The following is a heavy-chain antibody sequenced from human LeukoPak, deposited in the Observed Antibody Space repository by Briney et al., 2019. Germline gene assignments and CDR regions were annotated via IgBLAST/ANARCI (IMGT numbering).Heavy chain of an antibody. J-gene: IGHJ5*02. CDR2: IYYSGST. V-gene: IGHV4-59*08. CDR3: ATEVRGVYNWFDP. Sequence: SETLSLTCTVSGGSISSYYWSWIRQPPGKGLEWIGYIYYSGSTNYNPSLKSRVTISVDTSKNQFSLNLSSVTATDTAVYYCATEVRGVYNWFDPWGQGTLVTVSS. CDR1: GGSISSYY. D-gene: IGHD3-10*01.